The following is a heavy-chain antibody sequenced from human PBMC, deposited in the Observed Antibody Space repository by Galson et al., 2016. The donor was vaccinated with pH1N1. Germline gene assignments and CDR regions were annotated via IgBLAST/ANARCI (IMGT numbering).Heavy chain of an antibody. CDR1: GFTFGAFA. V-gene: IGHV3-23*01. CDR3: AKGDAVTTRPRIDY. Sequence: SLRLSCAASGFTFGAFAMTWVRQAPGKGLEWVSIISGSGSGTYYADSVKGRFTVSRDNSKNTLFLQMNSLRAVDTALYYCAKGDAVTTRPRIDYWGQGILVTVSS. D-gene: IGHD4-17*01. J-gene: IGHJ4*02. CDR2: ISGSGSGT.